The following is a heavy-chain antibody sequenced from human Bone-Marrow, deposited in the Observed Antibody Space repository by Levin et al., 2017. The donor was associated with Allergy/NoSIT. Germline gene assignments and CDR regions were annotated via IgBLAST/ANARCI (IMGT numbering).Heavy chain of an antibody. V-gene: IGHV3-9*02. CDR1: GFTSDDYA. Sequence: GGSLRLSCVASGFTSDDYAMQWVRQAPGKGLEWVAGISSSSTSIGYADSVKGRFTISRDNAKNTLYLQMDSLRAEDTAFYYCVKGSGWLQFFRYFDHWGQGMLVTVSS. CDR3: VKGSGWLQFFRYFDH. D-gene: IGHD5-24*01. J-gene: IGHJ4*02. CDR2: ISSSSTSI.